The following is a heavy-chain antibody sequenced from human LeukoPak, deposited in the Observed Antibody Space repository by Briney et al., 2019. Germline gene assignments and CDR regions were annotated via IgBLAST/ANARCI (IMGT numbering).Heavy chain of an antibody. CDR3: ARYYSNSWFDP. Sequence: GGSLRLSCAASGFTFSSYGMHWVRQAPGKGLEWVAVISYDGSNKYYADSVKGRFTISRDNSKNTLYLQMNSLRAEDTAVYYCARYYSNSWFDPWGQGTLVTVSS. D-gene: IGHD4-11*01. V-gene: IGHV3-30*03. CDR1: GFTFSSYG. CDR2: ISYDGSNK. J-gene: IGHJ5*02.